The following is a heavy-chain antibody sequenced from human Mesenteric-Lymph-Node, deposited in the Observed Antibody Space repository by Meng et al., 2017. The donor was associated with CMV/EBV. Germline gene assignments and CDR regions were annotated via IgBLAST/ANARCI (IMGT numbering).Heavy chain of an antibody. J-gene: IGHJ4*02. CDR2: IAWHSNTV. D-gene: IGHD2-2*01. CDR3: ARAINIVEVVASGPFYFDS. Sequence: SLKISCAASGFTFNKHDMHWVRQAPGKGLEWVSGIAWHSNTVTYADSVKGRFTTSRDNAKNSLYLQLNTLRAEDTALYYCARAINIVEVVASGPFYFDSWGRGTLVTVSS. CDR1: GFTFNKHD. V-gene: IGHV3-9*01.